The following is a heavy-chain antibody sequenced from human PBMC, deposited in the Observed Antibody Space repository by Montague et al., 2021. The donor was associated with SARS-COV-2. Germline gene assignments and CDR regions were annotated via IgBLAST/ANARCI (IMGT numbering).Heavy chain of an antibody. D-gene: IGHD3-10*01. V-gene: IGHV4-4*07. CDR1: GGSISNFY. CDR2: IYASGDT. Sequence: SETLSLTCTVSGGSISNFYWCWILQHAAKRLVEMRRIYASGDTNYNHSLLSRRIIIVETSNNQFSLKLSSVTAADTAAYYCARDRPRSYYYDSGTYTWGGYGMDVWGQGTTVTVSS. J-gene: IGHJ6*02. CDR3: ARDRPRSYYYDSGTYTWGGYGMDV.